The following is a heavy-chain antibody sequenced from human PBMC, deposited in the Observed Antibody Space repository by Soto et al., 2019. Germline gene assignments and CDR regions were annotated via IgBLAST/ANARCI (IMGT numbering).Heavy chain of an antibody. Sequence: ASVKVSCKASGYTFTSYYMHWVRQAPGQGLEWMAIINPSGGSTSYAQKFQGRVTMTRDTSTSTVYMELSSLRSEDTAVYYCARTYGSGSKTYYYYGMDVWGQGTTVTVSS. CDR1: GYTFTSYY. V-gene: IGHV1-46*01. CDR3: ARTYGSGSKTYYYYGMDV. J-gene: IGHJ6*02. D-gene: IGHD3-10*01. CDR2: INPSGGST.